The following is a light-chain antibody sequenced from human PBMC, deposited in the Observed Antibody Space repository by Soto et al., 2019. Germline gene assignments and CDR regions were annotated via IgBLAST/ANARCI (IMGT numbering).Light chain of an antibody. CDR2: GVS. CDR3: QQYGTSPWT. J-gene: IGKJ1*01. V-gene: IGKV3-20*01. Sequence: EIVLTQSPGTLSLSPGERAALSCRASQSVSSSYLAWYQQKPGQAPRLLIYGVSTRATDIPDRFSGSGSGTDFTLTISRLEPEDFAVYYCQQYGTSPWTFGQGTKVDIK. CDR1: QSVSSSY.